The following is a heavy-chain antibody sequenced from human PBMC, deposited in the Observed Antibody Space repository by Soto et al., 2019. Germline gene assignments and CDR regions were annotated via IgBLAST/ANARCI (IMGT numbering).Heavy chain of an antibody. Sequence: GGSLRLSCAASGFTFSSYSMDWVRQAPGKGLEWVSSISSSSSYIYYADSVKGRFTISRDNAKNSLYLQMNSLRAEDTAVYYCARAEVNWFGELLWIFDYWGQGTLVNVSS. J-gene: IGHJ4*02. D-gene: IGHD3-10*01. CDR2: ISSSSSYI. CDR1: GFTFSSYS. CDR3: ARAEVNWFGELLWIFDY. V-gene: IGHV3-21*01.